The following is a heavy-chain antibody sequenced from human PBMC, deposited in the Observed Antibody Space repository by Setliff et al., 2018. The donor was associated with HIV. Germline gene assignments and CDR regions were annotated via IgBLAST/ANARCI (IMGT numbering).Heavy chain of an antibody. J-gene: IGHJ3*02. CDR1: GGSISSSNW. D-gene: IGHD6-19*01. CDR3: AGGLGEAVAGGDAFDI. CDR2: IYHSGST. Sequence: SETLSLTCAVSGGSISSSNWWSWVRQPPGKGLEWIGEIYHSGSTNYNPSLQSRVSISVDKSKNQFSLKLSSVTAADTAVYYCAGGLGEAVAGGDAFDIWGQGTMVTVSS. V-gene: IGHV4-4*02.